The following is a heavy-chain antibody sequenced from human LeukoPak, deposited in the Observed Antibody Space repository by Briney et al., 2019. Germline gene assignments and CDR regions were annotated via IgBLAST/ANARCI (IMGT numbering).Heavy chain of an antibody. V-gene: IGHV1-8*03. J-gene: IGHJ3*02. CDR1: GYTFTSYD. D-gene: IGHD3-22*01. Sequence: GASVKVSCKASGYTFTSYDINWVRQATGQGLEWMGWMNPNSGNTGYAQKFQGRVTITRNTSISTAYMELSSLRSEDTAVYYCAMYYYDSSGYGAYDIWGQGTMVTVSS. CDR3: AMYYYDSSGYGAYDI. CDR2: MNPNSGNT.